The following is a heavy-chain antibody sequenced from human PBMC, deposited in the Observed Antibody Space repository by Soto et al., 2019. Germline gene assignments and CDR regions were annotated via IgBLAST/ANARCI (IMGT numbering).Heavy chain of an antibody. CDR1: GYTFTSYA. V-gene: IGHV1-3*01. Sequence: ASVKVSCKASGYTFTSYAMHWVRQAPGQRLKWMGWINAGNGNTKYSQKFQGRVTITRDTSASTAYMELSSLRSEDTAVYYCARDLYYDFWSGVFFRDYYYGMDVWGQGTTVTVSS. CDR3: ARDLYYDFWSGVFFRDYYYGMDV. D-gene: IGHD3-3*01. CDR2: INAGNGNT. J-gene: IGHJ6*02.